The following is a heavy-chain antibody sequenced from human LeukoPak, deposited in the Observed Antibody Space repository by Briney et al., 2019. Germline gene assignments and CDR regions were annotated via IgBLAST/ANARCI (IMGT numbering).Heavy chain of an antibody. CDR3: AKDLRGIVVVVAATGGFDY. D-gene: IGHD2-15*01. Sequence: GGSLRLSCAASGFTFSSYSMNWVRQAPGKGLEWVSAISGSGGSTYYADSVKGRFTISRDNSENTLYLQMNSLRAEDTAVYYCAKDLRGIVVVVAATGGFDYWGQGTLVTVSS. V-gene: IGHV3-23*01. J-gene: IGHJ4*02. CDR2: ISGSGGST. CDR1: GFTFSSYS.